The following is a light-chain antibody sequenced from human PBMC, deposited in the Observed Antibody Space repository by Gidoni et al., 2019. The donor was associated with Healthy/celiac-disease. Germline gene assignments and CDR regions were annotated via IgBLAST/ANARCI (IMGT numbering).Light chain of an antibody. Sequence: QPHLTQAPTATRSHGHTVTSSCTVPSSDGCGDNYVSWYQQHPGNAPNLMIYEVSKRPSVVPDRFSCSKSGNTASLTVSGLQAEDEADYYCSSYAGSNNVVLGGGTKLTVL. CDR3: SSYAGSNNVV. V-gene: IGLV2-8*02. CDR2: EVS. J-gene: IGLJ2*01. CDR1: SSDGCGDNY.